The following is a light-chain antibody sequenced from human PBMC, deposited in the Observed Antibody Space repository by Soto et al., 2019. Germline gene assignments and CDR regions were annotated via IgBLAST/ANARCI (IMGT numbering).Light chain of an antibody. CDR2: LNSDGSH. CDR3: QTWGTGVVV. Sequence: QLVLSQSPSASASLRASVKLTCTLSSGHSSYAIAWHQQQPEKGPRYLMKLNSDGSHRKGDGIPDRFSGSSSGAERYLTISSLQSEVEADYYFQTWGTGVVVFGGGTQLTVL. J-gene: IGLJ2*01. V-gene: IGLV4-69*01. CDR1: SGHSSYA.